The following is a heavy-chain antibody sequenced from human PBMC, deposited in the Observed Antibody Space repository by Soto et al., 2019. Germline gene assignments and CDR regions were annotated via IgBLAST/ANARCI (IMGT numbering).Heavy chain of an antibody. CDR1: GFIFSSYA. V-gene: IGHV3-33*08. CDR2: IWNDGSNS. J-gene: IGHJ6*02. D-gene: IGHD6-13*01. Sequence: GGSLRLSCASSGFIFSSYAMSLVRQAPGKGLEWVSIIWNDGSNSSYANSVKGRFTISRDNSKNTLYLQMSSLRAEDTAVYYCARRQIPPPTRGAANARGGMDVWGQGTTVTVSS. CDR3: ARRQIPPPTRGAANARGGMDV.